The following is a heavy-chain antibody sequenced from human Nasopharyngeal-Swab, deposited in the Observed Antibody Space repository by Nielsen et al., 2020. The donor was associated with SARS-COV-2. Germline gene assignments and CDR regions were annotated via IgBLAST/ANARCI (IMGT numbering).Heavy chain of an antibody. D-gene: IGHD4-11*01. CDR2: ISWNNGNI. CDR1: GFSFDDYA. V-gene: IGHV3-9*01. CDR3: AKDGYSSSSRLDY. J-gene: IGHJ4*02. Sequence: GGSLRLSCVASGFSFDDYAMHWVRQVPGKGLEWVSGISWNNGNIGYADSVKGRFTISRDNVKNSLYLEMNSLRAEDTAVYYRAKDGYSSSSRLDYWGQGVRVTVSS.